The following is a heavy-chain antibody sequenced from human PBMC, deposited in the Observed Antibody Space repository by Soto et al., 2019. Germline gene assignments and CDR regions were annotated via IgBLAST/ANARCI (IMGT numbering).Heavy chain of an antibody. D-gene: IGHD2-15*01. CDR3: ARLTQRYFIVGSCATTTPXFYF. V-gene: IGHV4-31*03. CDR1: GGSISSGGYY. Sequence: TLSLTCTVSGGSISSGGYYWSWIRQHPGKGLEWIGYIYYSGTTYYNPSLKSRVTISVDTSKNQFSLKLSSVTAADTAVYYCARLTQRYFIVGSCATTTPXFYFSAHGTLVTVSS. J-gene: IGHJ4*01. CDR2: IYYSGTT.